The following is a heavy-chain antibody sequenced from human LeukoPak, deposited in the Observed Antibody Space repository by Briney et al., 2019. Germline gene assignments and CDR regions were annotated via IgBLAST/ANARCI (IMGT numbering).Heavy chain of an antibody. J-gene: IGHJ5*02. CDR3: ARVLLRTGIPEGFDP. CDR2: INPNSGGT. Sequence: ASVEASCKASGHTFGDHYMHWVRQAPGQGLEWMGWINPNSGGTKYAQRFQGRVTMTRDTSISTAYMELRRLRSDDTAVYYCARVLLRTGIPEGFDPWGQGTLVTVSS. V-gene: IGHV1-2*02. CDR1: GHTFGDHY. D-gene: IGHD1-14*01.